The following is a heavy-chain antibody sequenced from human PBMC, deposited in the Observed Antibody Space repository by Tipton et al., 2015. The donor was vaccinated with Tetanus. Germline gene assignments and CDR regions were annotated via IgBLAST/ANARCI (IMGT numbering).Heavy chain of an antibody. CDR3: ATSYSNYGYDY. CDR1: GFSVSGKS. V-gene: IGHV3-66*01. Sequence: SLRLSCEASGFSVSGKSVSWVRQTPRKGLEWIAIQHSGGHTEYADSVKDRFTISRDNSKNTLYLQMNSLRAEDTAVYYCATSYSNYGYDYWGQGTLVTVSS. J-gene: IGHJ4*02. CDR2: QHSGGHT. D-gene: IGHD4-11*01.